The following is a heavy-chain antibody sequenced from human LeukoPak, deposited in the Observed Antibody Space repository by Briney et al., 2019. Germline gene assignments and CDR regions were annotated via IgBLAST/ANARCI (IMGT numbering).Heavy chain of an antibody. J-gene: IGHJ4*02. Sequence: ASVKVSCKASGYTFTNYYIHWVRQAPGQGLEWMGWISAYNGNTNYAQKLQGRVTMTTDTSTSTAYMELRSLRSDDTAVYYCARGRHYYDSSGYLSSYWGQGTLVTVSS. D-gene: IGHD3-22*01. CDR2: ISAYNGNT. CDR1: GYTFTNYY. CDR3: ARGRHYYDSSGYLSSY. V-gene: IGHV1-18*04.